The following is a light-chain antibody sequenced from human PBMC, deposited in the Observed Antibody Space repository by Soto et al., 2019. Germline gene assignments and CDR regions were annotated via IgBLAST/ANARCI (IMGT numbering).Light chain of an antibody. CDR2: DAS. Sequence: DIQMTQSPSTLSASVGDRVTITCRASQSLNSLLAWYQQKPGRAPKLLIYDASTLESGVPSRFSGSGSGTEFTLTISSLQTDDFATYYCQHYGGMWAFGQGTKVEIK. V-gene: IGKV1-5*01. J-gene: IGKJ1*01. CDR3: QHYGGMWA. CDR1: QSLNSL.